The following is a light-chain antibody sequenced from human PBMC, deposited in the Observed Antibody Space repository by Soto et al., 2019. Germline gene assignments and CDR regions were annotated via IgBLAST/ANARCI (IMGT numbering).Light chain of an antibody. CDR1: QSVGSS. CDR2: AAS. J-gene: IGKJ1*01. V-gene: IGKV1-39*01. CDR3: QQSYSTPQT. Sequence: IQMTQSPSSLSASVGDRVTIICRASQSVGSSLKWYQQKPGKAPKLLIYAASSLQSGVPSRFGGSGSGTDFTLTINSLQPEDFASYYCQQSYSTPQTFGQGTKVDIK.